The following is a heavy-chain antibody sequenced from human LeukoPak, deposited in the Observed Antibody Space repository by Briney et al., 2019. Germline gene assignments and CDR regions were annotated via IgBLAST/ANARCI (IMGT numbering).Heavy chain of an antibody. J-gene: IGHJ4*02. CDR3: TTRNYYDSSANFDN. D-gene: IGHD3-22*01. V-gene: IGHV3-15*01. Sequence: PGGSLRLSCAASGFTFNNAWMNWVRQAPGKGLEWVGRIKSKTGGGTTDYAAPVKGRFTISRDDSKNMLYLQMNSLKTEDTAVYYCTTRNYYDSSANFDNWGQGTLVTVSS. CDR1: GFTFNNAW. CDR2: IKSKTGGGTT.